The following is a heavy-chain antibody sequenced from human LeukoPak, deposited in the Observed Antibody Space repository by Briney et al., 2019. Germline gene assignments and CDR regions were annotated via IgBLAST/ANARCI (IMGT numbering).Heavy chain of an antibody. CDR3: AKGGLAYSYSFHD. J-gene: IGHJ4*02. V-gene: IGHV3-23*01. CDR1: GFTFSTHA. CDR2: ISDTGYWT. Sequence: PGGSLRLSCAASGFTFSTHAFSWVRQAPGKGLEWVSAISDTGYWTFYADSVKGRFAISRDNSKNTVFLQMNSLRAEATAVYYCAKGGLAYSYSFHDWGQGTLVTVSP. D-gene: IGHD3-10*01.